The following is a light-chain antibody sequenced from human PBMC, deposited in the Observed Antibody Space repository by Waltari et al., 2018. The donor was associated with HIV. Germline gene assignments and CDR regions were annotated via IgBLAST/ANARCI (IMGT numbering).Light chain of an antibody. J-gene: IGLJ3*02. CDR1: GLAKSY. CDR2: KDI. Sequence: SYELTQPSSVSVSPGQTARITCSGDGLAKSYVRWYQQKPGQAPVLVSYKDIERPSGMPERFSGSSSGTTVTLTISGAQVEDEADYYCFSAADNNLGVFGGGTKVTVL. V-gene: IGLV3-27*01. CDR3: FSAADNNLGV.